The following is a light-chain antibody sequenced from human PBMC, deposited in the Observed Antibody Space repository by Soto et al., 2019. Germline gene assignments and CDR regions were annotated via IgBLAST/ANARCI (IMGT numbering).Light chain of an antibody. V-gene: IGKV2-28*01. CDR3: MQALQTPPT. CDR1: QSLLHSNVYKY. Sequence: DIVMTQSPLSLPVSPGEPASISCRSSQSLLHSNVYKYLDWFLQKPGQSPQLLIYLGSNRASGVPDRFSGSGSGTDFTLKISRVEAEDVGVYYCMQALQTPPTFGGGTKVEIK. CDR2: LGS. J-gene: IGKJ4*01.